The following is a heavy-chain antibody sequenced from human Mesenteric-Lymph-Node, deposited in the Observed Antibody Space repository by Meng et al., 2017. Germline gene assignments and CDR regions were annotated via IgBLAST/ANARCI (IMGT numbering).Heavy chain of an antibody. V-gene: IGHV3-30*04. D-gene: IGHD5-12*01. CDR1: GFLFSNYA. J-gene: IGHJ3*02. CDR3: GRGGYGTHHGFDI. CDR2: ISYDGADA. Sequence: GESLKISCAGSGFLFSNYAIHWVRQAPGKGLEWVALISYDGADAYYADSVKGRFIISRDNSENIVYLQIDSLRAEDTAVYYCGRGGYGTHHGFDIWGQGTMVTVSS.